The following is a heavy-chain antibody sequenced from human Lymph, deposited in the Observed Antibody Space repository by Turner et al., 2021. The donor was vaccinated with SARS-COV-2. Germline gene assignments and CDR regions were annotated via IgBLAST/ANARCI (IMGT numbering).Heavy chain of an antibody. J-gene: IGHJ6*02. Sequence: EVQLVESGGGLVQPGGSLRLTCADYGFTFNIYWMHWVRQAPGKGLVLISLTNSDGRTTSYADSVKGLFTISIDNAKNTLYLQMNSLRAEDTSVYYCAIEDPIMITFCGVGGGMDVWVQGTTVTVSS. V-gene: IGHV3-74*01. CDR3: AIEDPIMITFCGVGGGMDV. CDR1: GFTFNIYW. CDR2: TNSDGRTT. D-gene: IGHD3-16*01.